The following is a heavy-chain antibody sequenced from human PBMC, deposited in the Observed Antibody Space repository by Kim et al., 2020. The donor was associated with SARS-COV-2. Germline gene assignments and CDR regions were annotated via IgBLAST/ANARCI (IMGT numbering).Heavy chain of an antibody. V-gene: IGHV3-21*01. Sequence: QSPGKGVEGVSSITTSSTYIYDADSEKGRFTISRDNAKNSLYLQMNSLRAEDTAVYYCARTSAVAGILNWFDPWGQGTLVTVSS. J-gene: IGHJ5*02. D-gene: IGHD6-19*01. CDR3: ARTSAVAGILNWFDP. CDR2: ITTSSTYI.